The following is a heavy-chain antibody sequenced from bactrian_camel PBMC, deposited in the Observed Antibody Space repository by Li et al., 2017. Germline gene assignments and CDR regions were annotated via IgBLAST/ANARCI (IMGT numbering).Heavy chain of an antibody. CDR1: GHSRGSNC. Sequence: HVRLVESGGGSVQAGGSLRLSCVVSGHSRGSNCVGWYRQVPGKAREGVASISPPVGTTYYRDDSLKGRFTVSQGNVENMLHLQMNSLKVEDTAIYYCAAVAVGRCIGDDCCPLRFSGYRYWGQGTQVTVS. CDR2: ISPPVGTT. V-gene: IGHV3S54*01. CDR3: AAVAVGRCIGDDCCPLRFSGYRY. D-gene: IGHD1*01. J-gene: IGHJ4*01.